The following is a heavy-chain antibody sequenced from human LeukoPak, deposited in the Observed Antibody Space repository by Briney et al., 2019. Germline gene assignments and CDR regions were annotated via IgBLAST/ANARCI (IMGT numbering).Heavy chain of an antibody. J-gene: IGHJ4*02. CDR1: GGPISNYY. Sequence: PSETLSLTCTVSGGPISNYYWNWIRQPPGKGLEWIGYIYDGGSTNYNPSLKSRVTISVDTSKNQFSLKLSSVTAADTAVNYCARRPYSSGWYYLDYWGQGTLVTVSS. V-gene: IGHV4-59*01. CDR2: IYDGGST. D-gene: IGHD6-19*01. CDR3: ARRPYSSGWYYLDY.